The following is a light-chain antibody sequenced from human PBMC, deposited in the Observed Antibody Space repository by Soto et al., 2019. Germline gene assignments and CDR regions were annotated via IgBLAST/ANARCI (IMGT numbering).Light chain of an antibody. CDR3: LQYYNYPVT. V-gene: IGKV1-6*01. J-gene: IGKJ3*01. CDR2: AAS. Sequence: AIQMTQSPSSLSASVGDTVTITCRASQGIRSDLGWYQQKPGTAPTLLIYAASTLQGGVPSRFSGSGSGTDFTLTITSLQPEDFATYYCLQYYNYPVTFGPGTKVDVK. CDR1: QGIRSD.